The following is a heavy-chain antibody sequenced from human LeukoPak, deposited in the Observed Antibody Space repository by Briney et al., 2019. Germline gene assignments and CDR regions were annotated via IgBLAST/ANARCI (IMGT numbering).Heavy chain of an antibody. J-gene: IGHJ4*02. CDR3: ATTLTTSTKLDY. Sequence: SVKVSCKASGGTFSSYAISWVRQAPGQGLEWMGGIIPIFGTANYAQKFQGRVTITADRSTSTAYMELSSLRSEDTAVYYCATTLTTSTKLDYWGQGTLVTVSS. CDR2: IIPIFGTA. CDR1: GGTFSSYA. V-gene: IGHV1-69*06. D-gene: IGHD1-1*01.